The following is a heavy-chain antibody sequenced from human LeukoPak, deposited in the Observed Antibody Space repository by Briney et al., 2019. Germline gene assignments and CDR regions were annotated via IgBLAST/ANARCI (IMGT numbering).Heavy chain of an antibody. Sequence: ASVKVSCKASGYTFTGYYMHWVRQAPGQGLEWMGWINPNSGNTGYAQKFQGRVTMTRNTSISTAYMELSSLRSEDTAVYYCARVISHVDTAMVTFYYYYGMDVWGQGTTVTVSS. CDR1: GYTFTGYY. D-gene: IGHD5-18*01. J-gene: IGHJ6*02. CDR2: INPNSGNT. CDR3: ARVISHVDTAMVTFYYYYGMDV. V-gene: IGHV1-8*02.